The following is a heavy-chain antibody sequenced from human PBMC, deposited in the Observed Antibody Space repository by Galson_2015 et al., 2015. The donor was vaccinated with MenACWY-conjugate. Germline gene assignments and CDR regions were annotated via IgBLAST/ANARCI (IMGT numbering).Heavy chain of an antibody. CDR3: TRDPEEGSYDSSGPIGAFDI. Sequence: SLRLSCAASGFTFGDYAMSWFRQAPGKGLEWVGFIRSKAYGGTTEYAASVKGRFTISRDDSKSIAYLQMNSLKTEDTAVYYCTRDPEEGSYDSSGPIGAFDIWGQGTMVTVSS. D-gene: IGHD3-22*01. J-gene: IGHJ3*02. CDR2: IRSKAYGGTT. CDR1: GFTFGDYA. V-gene: IGHV3-49*03.